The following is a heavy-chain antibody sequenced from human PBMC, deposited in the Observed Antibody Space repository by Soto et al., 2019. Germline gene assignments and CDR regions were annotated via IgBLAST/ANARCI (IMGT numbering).Heavy chain of an antibody. J-gene: IGHJ4*02. CDR2: ISGSGGST. V-gene: IGHV3-23*01. D-gene: IGHD3-10*01. Sequence: PGVSLRLSCAASGFTFSSSAMSWVRQAPGKGLDWVSAISGSGGSTYYADSVKGRFTISRDNSKNTLYLQMNSLRAEDTAVYYCANYYGSGSYYDYWGQGT. CDR1: GFTFSSSA. CDR3: ANYYGSGSYYDY.